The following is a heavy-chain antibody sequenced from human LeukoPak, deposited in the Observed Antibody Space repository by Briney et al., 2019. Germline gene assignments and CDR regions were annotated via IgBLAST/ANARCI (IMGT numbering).Heavy chain of an antibody. J-gene: IGHJ4*02. Sequence: GGSLRLSCAASGFTFSSYWMSWVRQAPGKGLGWVANIKQDGSEKYYVDSVKGRFTISRDNAKNSLYLQMNSLRAEDTAVYYCARGSYYYDSSGYQHWGQGTLVTVSS. CDR2: IKQDGSEK. D-gene: IGHD3-22*01. CDR1: GFTFSSYW. CDR3: ARGSYYYDSSGYQH. V-gene: IGHV3-7*01.